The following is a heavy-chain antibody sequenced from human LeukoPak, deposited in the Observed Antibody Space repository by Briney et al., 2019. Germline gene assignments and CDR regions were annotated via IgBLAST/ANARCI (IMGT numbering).Heavy chain of an antibody. CDR1: GFTFSDYY. D-gene: IGHD5-12*01. V-gene: IGHV3-11*06. CDR2: ISSSSSYI. CDR3: ARVPGYSGYFYGMDI. J-gene: IGHJ6*02. Sequence: GGSLRLSCAASGFTFSDYYMSWIRQAPGKGLEWVSYISSSSSYIYYADSVKGRFTISRDNAKNSLYLQMNSLRAEDTAVYYCARVPGYSGYFYGMDIWGQGTTVTVSS.